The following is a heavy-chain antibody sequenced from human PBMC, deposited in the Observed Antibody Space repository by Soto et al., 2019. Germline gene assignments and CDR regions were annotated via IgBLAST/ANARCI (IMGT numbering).Heavy chain of an antibody. J-gene: IGHJ4*02. CDR1: GFTVSSNY. CDR3: ARGGYSGYDLGIFFDY. D-gene: IGHD5-12*01. V-gene: IGHV3-66*01. CDR2: IYSGGST. Sequence: GGSLRLSCAASGFTVSSNYMSWVRQAPGKGLEWVSVIYSGGSTYYAAPVKGRFTISRDNSKNTLYLQMNSLRAEDTAVYYCARGGYSGYDLGIFFDYWGQGTLVTVSS.